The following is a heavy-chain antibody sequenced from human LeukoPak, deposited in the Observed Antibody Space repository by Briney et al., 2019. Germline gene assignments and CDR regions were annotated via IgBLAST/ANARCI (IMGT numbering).Heavy chain of an antibody. V-gene: IGHV3-21*01. D-gene: IGHD4-23*01. J-gene: IGHJ3*02. CDR1: GFTFSSYS. CDR3: ARSSLYGGNSGGAFDI. Sequence: PGGSLRLSCAASGFTFSSYSMNWVRQAPGRGLEWVSSIRFTGSYIYYADSVKGRFTISRDDARNLLSLQMISLRAEDTAMYYCARSSLYGGNSGGAFDIWGQGTMVTVSS. CDR2: IRFTGSYI.